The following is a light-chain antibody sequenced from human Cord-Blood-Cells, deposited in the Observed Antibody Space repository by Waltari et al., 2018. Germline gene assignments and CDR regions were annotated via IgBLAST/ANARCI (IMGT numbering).Light chain of an antibody. J-gene: IGKJ1*01. Sequence: DIQMPQSPSSLSASVGDRVTITCRASQSISSYLNWYQQKPGKAPKLLIYAASSLQSGVPSRFSGSGSGTDFTLTISSLQPEEVATYYCQQSYSTPWTFGQGTKVEIK. V-gene: IGKV1-39*01. CDR3: QQSYSTPWT. CDR1: QSISSY. CDR2: AAS.